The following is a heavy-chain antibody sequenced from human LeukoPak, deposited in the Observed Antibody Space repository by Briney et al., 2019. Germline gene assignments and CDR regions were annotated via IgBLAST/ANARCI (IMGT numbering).Heavy chain of an antibody. V-gene: IGHV3-30*04. D-gene: IGHD4-17*01. Sequence: PGGSLRLSCAASGFTFSSYAMHWVRQAPGKGLDWVAVISYDGGNKYYADSVKGRFTISRDNSKNTLYLQMNSRRAEDTAVYHCAREYGDYLGAFDIWGQGTMVTVSS. J-gene: IGHJ3*02. CDR1: GFTFSSYA. CDR2: ISYDGGNK. CDR3: AREYGDYLGAFDI.